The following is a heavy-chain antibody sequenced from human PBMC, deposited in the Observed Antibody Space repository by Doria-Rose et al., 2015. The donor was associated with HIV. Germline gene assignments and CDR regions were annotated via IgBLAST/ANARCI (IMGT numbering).Heavy chain of an antibody. J-gene: IGHJ5*02. D-gene: IGHD3-22*01. CDR2: VSAYAGNT. V-gene: IGHV1-18*01. Sequence: LEWTGWVSAYAGNTNYAQKFQGRVTMTTDTSTSTAYMELRSLRYDDTAVYYCARDYYYLSTGYEDCFDPWGQGALVTVSS. CDR3: ARDYYYLSTGYEDCFDP.